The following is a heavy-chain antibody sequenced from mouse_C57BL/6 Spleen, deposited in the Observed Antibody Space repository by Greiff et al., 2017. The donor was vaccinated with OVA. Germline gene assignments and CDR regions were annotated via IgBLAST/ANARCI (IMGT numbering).Heavy chain of an antibody. CDR3: ARKPNWDGDWFAY. D-gene: IGHD4-1*01. CDR1: GFSLTSYG. Sequence: VKLQESGPGLVQPSQSLSITCTVSGFSLTSYGVHWVRQSPGKGLEWLGVIWSGGSTDYNAAFISRLSISKDNSKSQVFFKMNSLQADDTAIYYCARKPNWDGDWFAYWGQGTLVTVSA. CDR2: IWSGGST. V-gene: IGHV2-2*01. J-gene: IGHJ3*01.